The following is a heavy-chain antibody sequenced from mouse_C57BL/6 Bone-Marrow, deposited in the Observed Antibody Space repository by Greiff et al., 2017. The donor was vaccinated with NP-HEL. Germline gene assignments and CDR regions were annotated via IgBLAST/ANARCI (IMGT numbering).Heavy chain of an antibody. CDR3: ARRGDYYEGFAY. CDR1: GYAFTNYL. J-gene: IGHJ3*01. V-gene: IGHV1-54*01. Sequence: QVQLQQSGAELVRPGTSVKVSCKASGYAFTNYLIEWVKQRPGQGLEWIGVINPGSGGTNYNEKFKGKATLTADKSSSTAYMQLSSLTSEDSAVYFCARRGDYYEGFAYWGQGTLVTVSA. CDR2: INPGSGGT. D-gene: IGHD1-1*01.